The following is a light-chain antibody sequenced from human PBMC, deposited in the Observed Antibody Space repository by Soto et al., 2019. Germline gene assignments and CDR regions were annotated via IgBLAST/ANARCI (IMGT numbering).Light chain of an antibody. CDR3: QQYESFPRT. CDR2: EAS. CDR1: QSINNY. J-gene: IGKJ1*01. V-gene: IGKV1-5*03. Sequence: DIQMTQSPSTLSASVGDRVTITCRASQSINNYLAWYQQKPGKAPKLLIYEASPLEGGVPSRFSGSGSGTAFTISISSLQPDDFATYYCQQYESFPRTFGQGTKVEIK.